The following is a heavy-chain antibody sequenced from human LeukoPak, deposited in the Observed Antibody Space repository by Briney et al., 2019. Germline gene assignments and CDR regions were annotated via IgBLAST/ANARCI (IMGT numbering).Heavy chain of an antibody. CDR2: IYYSGST. J-gene: IGHJ5*02. CDR3: ARAPLTIFGVVMPFDP. V-gene: IGHV4-30-4*01. D-gene: IGHD3-3*01. CDR1: GGSISSGDYY. Sequence: PSQTLSLTCTVSGGSISSGDYYWSWIRQPPGKGLEWIGYIYYSGSTYCNPSLKSRVTISVDTSKNQFSLKLSSVTAADTAVYYCARAPLTIFGVVMPFDPWGQGTLATVSS.